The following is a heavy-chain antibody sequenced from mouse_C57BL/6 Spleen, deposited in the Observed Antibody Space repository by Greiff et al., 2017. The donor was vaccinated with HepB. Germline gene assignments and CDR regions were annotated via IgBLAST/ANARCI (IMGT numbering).Heavy chain of an antibody. V-gene: IGHV7-1*01. CDR1: GFTFSDFY. J-gene: IGHJ3*01. CDR2: SRNKANDYTT. Sequence: EVKLVESGGGLVQSGRSLRLSCATSGFTFSDFYMEWVRQAPGKGLEWIAASRNKANDYTTEYSASVKGRFIVSRDTSQSILYLQMNALRAEDTAIYYCARDAGYYPFAYWGQGTLVTVSA. CDR3: ARDAGYYPFAY. D-gene: IGHD2-3*01.